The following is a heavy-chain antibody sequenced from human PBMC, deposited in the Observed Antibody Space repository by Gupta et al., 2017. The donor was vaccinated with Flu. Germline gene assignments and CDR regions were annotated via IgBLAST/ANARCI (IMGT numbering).Heavy chain of an antibody. J-gene: IGHJ4*01. CDR2: VSYDGSEQ. Sequence: QVQLVESGGGVVQPGRSLRLSCAASGFTFGSYGMHWVRQAPGKGLEWVAVVSYDGSEQYYAHSVKGRFTISRDSSNNTVYLQMNSLRTEDTAVYYCAKESGGNSEIDYWGQEPRSPSPQ. CDR3: AKESGGNSEIDY. V-gene: IGHV3-30*18. CDR1: GFTFGSYG. D-gene: IGHD2-21*02.